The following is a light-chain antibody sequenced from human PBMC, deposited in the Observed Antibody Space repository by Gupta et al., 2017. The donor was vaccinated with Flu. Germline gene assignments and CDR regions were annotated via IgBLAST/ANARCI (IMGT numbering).Light chain of an antibody. Sequence: GPLLLSPGERTTRSCRARQSVRSRYLGWYQQKPGQAPRLLIYGASSRANGFPDRFSGSGSGTEFTLTISRREPEDFAVYYCQHKSSSHWTFGQGTXVEIK. V-gene: IGKV3-20*01. CDR1: QSVRSRY. J-gene: IGKJ1*01. CDR2: GAS. CDR3: QHKSSSHWT.